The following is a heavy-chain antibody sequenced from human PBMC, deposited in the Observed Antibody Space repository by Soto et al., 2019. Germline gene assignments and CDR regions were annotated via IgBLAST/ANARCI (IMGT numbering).Heavy chain of an antibody. CDR1: GFTFSSYA. CDR2: ISSIGGSP. J-gene: IGHJ6*02. Sequence: SLRLSCAASGFTFSSYAMRWVSQHKGRGLEWVSAISSIGGSPYYADCVKGRFTISRDNSKNTLYLQMNRLRAEDTAVYYCAKGLDVLRFLEWSRTYYYGMDVWGQGPTVTVS. V-gene: IGHV3-23*01. CDR3: AKGLDVLRFLEWSRTYYYGMDV. D-gene: IGHD3-3*01.